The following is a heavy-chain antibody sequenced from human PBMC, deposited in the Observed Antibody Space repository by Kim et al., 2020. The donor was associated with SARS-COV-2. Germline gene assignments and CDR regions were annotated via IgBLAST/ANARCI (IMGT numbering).Heavy chain of an antibody. V-gene: IGHV3-21*05. CDR2: IRAEGDA. J-gene: IGHJ3*01. CDR1: GFSFNTDP. D-gene: IGHD3-9*01. Sequence: GGSLRLSCEASGFSFNTDPINWVRQAPGKGLEWIANIRAEGDAYYADSVKGRFTVSRDNARASLSLQMDSLRVDDTAFYYCVTHRDWAF. CDR3: VTHRDWAF.